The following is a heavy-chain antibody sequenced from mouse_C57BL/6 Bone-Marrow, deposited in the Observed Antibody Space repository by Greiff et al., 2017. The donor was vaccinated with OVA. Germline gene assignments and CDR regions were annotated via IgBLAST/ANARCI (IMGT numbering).Heavy chain of an antibody. CDR3: ARRCYGSSYGFAY. CDR2: ISSGSSTI. J-gene: IGHJ3*01. Sequence: EVHLVESGGGLVKPGGSLKLSCAASGFTFSDYGMHWVRQAPEKGLEWVAYISSGSSTIYYADTVKGRFTISRDNAKNTLFLQMTSLRSEDTAMYYCARRCYGSSYGFAYWGQGTLVTVSA. V-gene: IGHV5-17*01. CDR1: GFTFSDYG. D-gene: IGHD1-1*01.